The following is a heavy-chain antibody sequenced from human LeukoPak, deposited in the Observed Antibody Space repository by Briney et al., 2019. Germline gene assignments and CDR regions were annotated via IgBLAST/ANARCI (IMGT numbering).Heavy chain of an antibody. V-gene: IGHV4-39*01. J-gene: IGHJ4*02. CDR2: LFHSGTT. Sequence: SETLSLTGTVSGDSVSTNLYYWGWIRQPPGKGLEWIGNLFHSGTTYYNPSLKSRVSISVDTSKNQFSLKLNSVTAADTAVYYCARQGYGRSSFFDHWGQGTLVTVSS. CDR1: GDSVSTNLYY. D-gene: IGHD6-6*01. CDR3: ARQGYGRSSFFDH.